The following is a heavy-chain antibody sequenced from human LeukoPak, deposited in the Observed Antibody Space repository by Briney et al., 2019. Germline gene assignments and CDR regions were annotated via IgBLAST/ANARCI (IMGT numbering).Heavy chain of an antibody. CDR1: GFTFSSYS. J-gene: IGHJ5*02. V-gene: IGHV3-21*01. CDR3: ARDATGYWFDP. Sequence: GGSLRLSCAASGFTFSSYSMNWVRQAPGKGLEWVSSISSSSSYIYYADSVKGRFTISRDNAKNSLYLQMNSLRAEDTAVYYCARDATGYWFDPWGQGTLVTVSS. D-gene: IGHD2-15*01. CDR2: ISSSSSYI.